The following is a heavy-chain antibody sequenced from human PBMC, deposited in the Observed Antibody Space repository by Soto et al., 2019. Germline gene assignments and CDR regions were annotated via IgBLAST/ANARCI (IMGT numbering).Heavy chain of an antibody. V-gene: IGHV1-8*01. CDR2: MNPNSGNT. J-gene: IGHJ4*02. CDR1: GYTFTSYD. D-gene: IGHD3-16*02. CDR3: ARGRDYDYVWGSYRYTGFDY. Sequence: QVQLVQSGAEVKKPGASVKVSCKASGYTFTSYDINWVRQATGQGLEWMGWMNPNSGNTGYAQKFQGRVTMTRNTAXXTXYRXLSSLRSEDTAVYYCARGRDYDYVWGSYRYTGFDYWGQGTLVTVSS.